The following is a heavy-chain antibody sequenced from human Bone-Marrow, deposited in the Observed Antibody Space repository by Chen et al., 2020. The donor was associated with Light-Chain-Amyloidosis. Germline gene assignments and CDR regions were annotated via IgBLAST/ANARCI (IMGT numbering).Heavy chain of an antibody. CDR3: AREATTRPGSAFDFWTGYRLEYFDY. J-gene: IGHJ4*02. CDR2: ISTKSDYI. CDR1: GFTFSAHA. V-gene: IGHV3-21*02. D-gene: IGHD3-3*01. Sequence: EVRLVESGGGLVTPGASLKLSCATSGFTFSAHAMIWVRQAPGQGLEWVASISTKSDYIYYKDSMKGRITVSRDNGKSSLYLQMNSVRAEDAGVYFCAREATTRPGSAFDFWTGYRLEYFDYWGQGAQVTVSS.